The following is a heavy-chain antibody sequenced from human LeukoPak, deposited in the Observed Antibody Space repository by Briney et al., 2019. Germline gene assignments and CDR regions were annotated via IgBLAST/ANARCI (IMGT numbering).Heavy chain of an antibody. Sequence: SETLSLTCAVYGGSFSGYYWSWIRQPPGKGLEWIGEINHSGSTNYNPSLKSRVTISVDTSKNQFSLKLSSVTAADTAVYYCARGIQPPRALDIWGQGTMVTVSS. D-gene: IGHD5-18*01. CDR1: GGSFSGYY. CDR3: ARGIQPPRALDI. J-gene: IGHJ3*02. CDR2: INHSGST. V-gene: IGHV4-34*01.